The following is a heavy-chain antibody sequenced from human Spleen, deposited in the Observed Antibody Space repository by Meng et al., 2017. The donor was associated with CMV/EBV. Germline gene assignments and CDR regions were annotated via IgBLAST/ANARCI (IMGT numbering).Heavy chain of an antibody. CDR1: GFSFSDYW. J-gene: IGHJ4*02. D-gene: IGHD1-26*01. V-gene: IGHV3-7*04. Sequence: GGSLRLSCAASGFSFSDYWMSWVRQSPGKGLEWVANIKRDGSEKYYVDSVKGRFTLSRDNAKNSLFLQMSTLRVEDTAVYYCARAYSGSIACAPAYWGQGTLVTVSS. CDR3: ARAYSGSIACAPAY. CDR2: IKRDGSEK.